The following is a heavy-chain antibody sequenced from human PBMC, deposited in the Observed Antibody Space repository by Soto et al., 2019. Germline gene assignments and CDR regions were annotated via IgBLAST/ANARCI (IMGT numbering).Heavy chain of an antibody. CDR1: GGSISSGGYY. Sequence: SETLSLTCTVSGGSISSGGYYWSWIRQHPGKGLEWIGYIYYSGSTYYNPSLKSRVTISVDTSKNQFSLKLSSVTAADTAVYYCARVQATTVTLGYWGQGTLVTVSS. CDR2: IYYSGST. J-gene: IGHJ4*02. D-gene: IGHD4-17*01. V-gene: IGHV4-31*03. CDR3: ARVQATTVTLGY.